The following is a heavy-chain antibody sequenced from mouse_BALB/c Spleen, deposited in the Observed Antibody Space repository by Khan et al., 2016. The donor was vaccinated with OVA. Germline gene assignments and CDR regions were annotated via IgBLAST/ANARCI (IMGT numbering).Heavy chain of an antibody. Sequence: QVQLQQSGAELAKPGASVKMSCKASGYTFTSYWMHWVKQRPGQGLEWIGYINPSTGYTEYHQKFKDKATLTADKSSSTADMQLGSLTSEDSAVYYCARFYYGSSPDYWGQGTTLTVSS. V-gene: IGHV1-7*01. J-gene: IGHJ2*01. D-gene: IGHD1-1*01. CDR3: ARFYYGSSPDY. CDR2: INPSTGYT. CDR1: GYTFTSYW.